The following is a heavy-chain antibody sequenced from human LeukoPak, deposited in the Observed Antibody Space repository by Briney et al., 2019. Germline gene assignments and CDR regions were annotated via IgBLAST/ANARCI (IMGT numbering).Heavy chain of an antibody. J-gene: IGHJ3*02. Sequence: GGSLRLSCAASGFPFSSYGMHWVRQAPGKGLEWVARLVYDARSDYANSVKGRFTISRDNAKNSLYLQMNSLRAEDTAVYYCASIAVAVTDAFDIWGQGTMVTVSS. CDR2: LVYDARSD. CDR3: ASIAVAVTDAFDI. D-gene: IGHD6-19*01. V-gene: IGHV3-33*03. CDR1: GFPFSSYG.